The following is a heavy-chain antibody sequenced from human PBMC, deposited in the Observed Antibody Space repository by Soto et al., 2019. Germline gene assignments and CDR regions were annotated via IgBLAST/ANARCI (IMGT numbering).Heavy chain of an antibody. Sequence: SVKVSWKASGGTFSSYTISWVRQAPGQGLEWMGRIIPILGIANYAQKFQGRVTITADKSTSTAYMELSSLRSEDTAVYYCARGPIFGVVIPSYYYYYMDVWGKGTTVTVSS. D-gene: IGHD3-3*01. CDR2: IIPILGIA. CDR1: GGTFSSYT. CDR3: ARGPIFGVVIPSYYYYYMDV. J-gene: IGHJ6*03. V-gene: IGHV1-69*02.